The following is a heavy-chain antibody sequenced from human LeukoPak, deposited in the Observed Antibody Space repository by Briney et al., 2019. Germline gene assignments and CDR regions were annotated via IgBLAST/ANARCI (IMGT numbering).Heavy chain of an antibody. Sequence: GGSLRLSCAASGFRFSDLYMNWVRQAPGKGLEWVANIKQDGSEKYYVDSVKGRFTISRDNAKNSLYLQINSLRAEDTAVYYCARDSARGGTMDYWGQGTLVTVSS. J-gene: IGHJ4*02. V-gene: IGHV3-7*01. CDR3: ARDSARGGTMDY. CDR2: IKQDGSEK. CDR1: GFRFSDLY. D-gene: IGHD2-15*01.